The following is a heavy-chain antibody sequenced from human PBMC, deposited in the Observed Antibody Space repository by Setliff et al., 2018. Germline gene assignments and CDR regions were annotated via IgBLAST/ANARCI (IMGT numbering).Heavy chain of an antibody. V-gene: IGHV1-2*02. J-gene: IGHJ4*02. Sequence: ASVKVSCKASGYTFTGYYFHWVRQAPGKGLEWMGWINPNNGDTKSAQKFQGRLTMTRDTSISTAYMELSSLRSDDTAVYYCARQPMDTIMVTFDYWGQGILVTVSS. CDR3: ARQPMDTIMVTFDY. D-gene: IGHD5-12*01. CDR2: INPNNGDT. CDR1: GYTFTGYY.